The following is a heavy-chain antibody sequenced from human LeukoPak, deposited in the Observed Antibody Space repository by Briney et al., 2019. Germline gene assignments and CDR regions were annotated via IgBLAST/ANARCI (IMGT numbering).Heavy chain of an antibody. CDR2: IYYSGST. D-gene: IGHD4-11*01. CDR1: GGSISSGGYY. Sequence: SETLSLTCTVSGGSISSGGYYWSWIRQHPGKGLEWIGYIYYSGSTYYNPSLKSRVTISVDTSKNQFSLKLSSVTAADTAVYYCARGGMTTVTIDYWGQGTLVTVSS. CDR3: ARGGMTTVTIDY. V-gene: IGHV4-31*03. J-gene: IGHJ4*02.